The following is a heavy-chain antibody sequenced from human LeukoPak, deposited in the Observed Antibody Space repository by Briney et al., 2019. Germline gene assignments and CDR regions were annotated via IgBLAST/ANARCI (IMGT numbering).Heavy chain of an antibody. CDR1: GFTFSSYS. Sequence: PGGSLRLSCAASGFTFSSYSMNWVRQAPGKGLEWVSSISSSSSYIYYADSVKGRFTISRDNAKNSLYLQMNSLRAEDTAVYYCARGGKGSWSVDYWGQGTLVTVSS. CDR2: ISSSSSYI. J-gene: IGHJ4*02. D-gene: IGHD6-13*01. V-gene: IGHV3-21*01. CDR3: ARGGKGSWSVDY.